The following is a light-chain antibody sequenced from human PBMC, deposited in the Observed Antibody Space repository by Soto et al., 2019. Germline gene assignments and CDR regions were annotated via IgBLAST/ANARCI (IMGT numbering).Light chain of an antibody. CDR3: QQYDKWPLT. J-gene: IGKJ4*01. Sequence: EIVMTQSPATLSVSPGERATLSCRASQSVSNKLAWYQQKVGQAPRLLIYGASTRAAGIPVRFSGSGSGTEVTLTISSLQSEDFEVYYCQQYDKWPLTFGGGAKVEIK. CDR2: GAS. CDR1: QSVSNK. V-gene: IGKV3-15*01.